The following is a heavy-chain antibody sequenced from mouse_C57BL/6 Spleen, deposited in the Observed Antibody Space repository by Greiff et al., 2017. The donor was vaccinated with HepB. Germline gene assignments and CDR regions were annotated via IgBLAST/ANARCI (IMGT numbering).Heavy chain of an antibody. J-gene: IGHJ4*01. CDR2: IDPENGDT. Sequence: EVQLQQSGAELVRPGASVKLSCTASGFNIKDDYMHWVKQRPEQGLEWIGWIDPENGDTEYASKFQGKATITADTSSNTAYLQLSSLTSEDTAVYYCTSSNYGYYAMDYWGQGTSVTVSS. CDR3: TSSNYGYYAMDY. D-gene: IGHD2-5*01. V-gene: IGHV14-4*01. CDR1: GFNIKDDY.